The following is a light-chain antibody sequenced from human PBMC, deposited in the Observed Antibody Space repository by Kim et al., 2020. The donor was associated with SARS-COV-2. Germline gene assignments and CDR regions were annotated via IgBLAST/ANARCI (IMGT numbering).Light chain of an antibody. CDR3: ISYTTSRTWV. V-gene: IGLV2-14*03. CDR1: SSDIGTYNY. J-gene: IGLJ3*02. Sequence: QSALTQPASVSGSPGQSITISCTGTSSDIGTYNYVSWYQQHPGKAPTVMIYDVNKGPSGVSNRFSGSKSGNTASLTISGLQADDEADYYCISYTTSRTWVFGGGTQLTVL. CDR2: DVN.